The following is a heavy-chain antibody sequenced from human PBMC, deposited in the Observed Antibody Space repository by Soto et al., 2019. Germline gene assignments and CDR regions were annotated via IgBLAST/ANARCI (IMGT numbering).Heavy chain of an antibody. CDR1: GGSISSGGYS. Sequence: QLQLQESGSGLVKPSQTLSLTCAVSGGSISSGGYSWSWIRQPPGKGLEWIGYMYHSGSTYYNPSLKRRVTISMDRSKNQSPLKLGSGTAADTAVYYCARAPDYWGQGILVTVPS. CDR3: ARAPDY. CDR2: MYHSGST. J-gene: IGHJ4*02. V-gene: IGHV4-30-2*01.